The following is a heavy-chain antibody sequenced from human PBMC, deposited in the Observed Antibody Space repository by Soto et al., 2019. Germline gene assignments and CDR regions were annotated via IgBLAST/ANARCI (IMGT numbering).Heavy chain of an antibody. V-gene: IGHV3-7*01. CDR3: ARLVRGVTWGDASDS. D-gene: IGHD2-21*02. Sequence: DVQLVESGGGLVQPGGSLRLSCAASGFTFSNYWMNWVRQAPGKGLEWVAYIKEDGSEKYYLDSVRGRFTISRDNAKKSMYLQMNSLRAEDTAVYFCARLVRGVTWGDASDSWGQGTMVTVSS. CDR2: IKEDGSEK. J-gene: IGHJ3*02. CDR1: GFTFSNYW.